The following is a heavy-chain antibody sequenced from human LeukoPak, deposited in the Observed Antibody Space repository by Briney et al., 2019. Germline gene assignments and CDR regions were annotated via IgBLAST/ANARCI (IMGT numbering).Heavy chain of an antibody. D-gene: IGHD4-17*01. CDR2: ITSSSSYI. J-gene: IGHJ3*02. CDR1: GFTFSNYR. CDR3: AQILDGESDDFDI. V-gene: IGHV3-21*01. Sequence: GGSLRLSCTASGFTFSNYRMNWVRQAPGKGLEWVSSITSSSSYIYYADSVKGRFSISRDNAKNSLYLQMNSLRAEDTAVYYCAQILDGESDDFDIWGQGTMVTVSS.